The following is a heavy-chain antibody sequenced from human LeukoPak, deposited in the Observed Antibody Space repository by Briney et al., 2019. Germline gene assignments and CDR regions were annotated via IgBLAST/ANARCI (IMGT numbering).Heavy chain of an antibody. CDR3: AKGSYYDSSGSFYFDY. Sequence: GGSLRLSCAASGFTFSSYAMSWVRQAPGKGLEWVSGISGSGDNTYYADSVNGRFTISRDNSKNTLYVQVNSLGTEDTAVYYCAKGSYYDSSGSFYFDYWGQGTLVTVSS. J-gene: IGHJ4*02. CDR2: ISGSGDNT. V-gene: IGHV3-23*01. D-gene: IGHD3-22*01. CDR1: GFTFSSYA.